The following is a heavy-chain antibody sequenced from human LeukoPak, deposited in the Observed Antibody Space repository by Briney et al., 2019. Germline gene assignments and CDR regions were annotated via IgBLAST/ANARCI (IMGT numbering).Heavy chain of an antibody. D-gene: IGHD1-26*01. V-gene: IGHV3-21*04. Sequence: AGGSLRLSCAASGFSFSSYSLNWVRQAPGKGLEWVSSISSRGTYKNSADSLKGRFTISRDNAKNSLFLQMNSLRAEDTAVYYCAKDGEVGANYFDYWGQGTLVTVSS. CDR3: AKDGEVGANYFDY. CDR2: ISSRGTYK. J-gene: IGHJ4*02. CDR1: GFSFSSYS.